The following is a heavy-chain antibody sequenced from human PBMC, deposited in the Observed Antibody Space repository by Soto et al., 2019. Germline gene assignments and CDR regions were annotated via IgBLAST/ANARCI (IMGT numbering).Heavy chain of an antibody. CDR3: TTSPTVGV. V-gene: IGHV3-53*01. J-gene: IGHJ6*02. CDR1: GFTVGNNY. CDR2: MWNGGGT. Sequence: EVHLVESGGGLIQPGGSLILSCAASGFTVGNNYMTWVRQAPGKGLEWVSLMWNGGGTSYAGSVKGRFTMSRDSSKNTLYLQLNSLRAEDTAIYYCTTSPTVGVWGQGTTVTVSS.